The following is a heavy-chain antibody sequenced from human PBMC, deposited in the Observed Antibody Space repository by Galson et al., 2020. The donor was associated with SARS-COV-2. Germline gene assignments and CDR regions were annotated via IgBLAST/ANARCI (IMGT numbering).Heavy chain of an antibody. Sequence: GSLRLSCAASGFTFSTYAMTWVRQAPRQGLEWVSGITGSGGNTHYADSVKGRFTISRDNSRNTLYLQMNSLQVEDTAIYYCAKDRLGRSGWFDAFDIWGQGTMVVVSS. J-gene: IGHJ3*02. D-gene: IGHD6-19*01. CDR3: AKDRLGRSGWFDAFDI. V-gene: IGHV3-23*01. CDR1: GFTFSTYA. CDR2: ITGSGGNT.